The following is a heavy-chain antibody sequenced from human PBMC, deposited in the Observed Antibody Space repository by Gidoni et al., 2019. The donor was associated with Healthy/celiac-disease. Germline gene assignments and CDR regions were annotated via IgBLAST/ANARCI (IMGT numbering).Heavy chain of an antibody. J-gene: IGHJ6*02. Sequence: QMQLVQSGPEVKKPGTSVKVSCKASGFTFTSSAVQWVRQARGQRLEWIGWIVVGSGNTNYAQKFQERVTITRDMSTSTAYMELSSLRSEDTAVYYCAGIPAYYYGMDVWGQRTTVTVSS. CDR1: GFTFTSSA. D-gene: IGHD2-2*01. CDR2: IVVGSGNT. CDR3: AGIPAYYYGMDV. V-gene: IGHV1-58*01.